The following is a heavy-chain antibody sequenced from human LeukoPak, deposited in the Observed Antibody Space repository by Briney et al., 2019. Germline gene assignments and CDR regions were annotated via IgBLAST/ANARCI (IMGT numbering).Heavy chain of an antibody. Sequence: SETLSLTCTVSGGSISSSSYYWGWIRQPPGKGLEWIGSIYHSGSTYYNPSLKSRVTISVDTSKNQFSLKLSSVTAADTAVYYCARTAAAGTVDYWGQGTLVTVSS. V-gene: IGHV4-39*07. D-gene: IGHD6-13*01. J-gene: IGHJ4*02. CDR2: IYHSGST. CDR1: GGSISSSSYY. CDR3: ARTAAAGTVDY.